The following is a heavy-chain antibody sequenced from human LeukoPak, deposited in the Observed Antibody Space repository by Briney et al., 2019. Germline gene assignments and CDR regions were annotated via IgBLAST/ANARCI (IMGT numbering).Heavy chain of an antibody. J-gene: IGHJ4*02. Sequence: PGGSLRLSCAASGFTFSTYSMNWVRQAPGKGLEWISYISNSSNTIYYADSVKGRLTISRGNAKNSLFLQMNSLRVEDTAVYYCATTEFLDHWGQGTLVTVSS. CDR2: ISNSSNTI. D-gene: IGHD3-10*01. V-gene: IGHV3-48*01. CDR3: ATTEFLDH. CDR1: GFTFSTYS.